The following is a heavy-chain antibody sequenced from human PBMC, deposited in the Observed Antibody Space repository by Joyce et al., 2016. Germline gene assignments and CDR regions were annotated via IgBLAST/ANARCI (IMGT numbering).Heavy chain of an antibody. CDR1: GFTVRSTY. D-gene: IGHD5-12*01. V-gene: IGHV3-53*01. CDR3: TRGAYSGYETPIHFDY. J-gene: IGHJ4*02. CDR2: IYSGGNT. Sequence: EVQLVESGGGLIQPGGSLRLSCAASGFTVRSTYMSWVRQAQGKGLEGVSLIYSGGNTSYADSVKGRFTISRDNSKNTLYLKTNSLRAEDTAMYYCTRGAYSGYETPIHFDYWGQGTLVTVSS.